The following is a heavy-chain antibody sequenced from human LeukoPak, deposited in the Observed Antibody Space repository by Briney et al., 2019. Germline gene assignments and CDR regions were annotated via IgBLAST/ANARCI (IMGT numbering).Heavy chain of an antibody. Sequence: ASVKASCKASGYTFTGYYMHWVRQAPGQGLEWMGWINPNSGGTNYAQKFQGRVTMTRDTSISTAYMELSRLRSDDTAVYYCARDGDYDFWSGYRNDNWFDPWGQGTLVTVSS. CDR3: ARDGDYDFWSGYRNDNWFDP. J-gene: IGHJ5*02. V-gene: IGHV1-2*02. CDR2: INPNSGGT. D-gene: IGHD3-3*01. CDR1: GYTFTGYY.